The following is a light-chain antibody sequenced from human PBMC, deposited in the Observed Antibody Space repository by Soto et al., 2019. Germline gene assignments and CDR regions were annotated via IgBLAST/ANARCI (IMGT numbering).Light chain of an antibody. CDR3: SSYTSTNTVI. CDR2: DVS. CDR1: SSDVGGYNY. J-gene: IGLJ2*01. Sequence: QSALTQPASVSGSPGQSITISCTGTSSDVGGYNYVSWYQHHPGKAPKLMIYDVSNRPSGVSNRFSGSKSGNTASLTISGLQAEDEADYYCSSYTSTNTVIFGGGTKFTVL. V-gene: IGLV2-14*03.